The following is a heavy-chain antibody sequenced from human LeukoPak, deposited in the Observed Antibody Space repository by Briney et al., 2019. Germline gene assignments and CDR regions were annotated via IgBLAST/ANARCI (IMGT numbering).Heavy chain of an antibody. CDR2: ISAYNGNT. D-gene: IGHD3-3*01. V-gene: IGHV1-18*01. CDR3: ARDHVRTYYDFWSGYYGYYYYMDV. CDR1: GYTFTSYG. J-gene: IGHJ6*03. Sequence: ASVKVSCKASGYTFTSYGINWVRQAPGQGLEWMGWISAYNGNTNYAQKLQGRVTMTTDTSTSTAYMELRSLRSDDTAVYYCARDHVRTYYDFWSGYYGYYYYMDVWGKGTTVTVSS.